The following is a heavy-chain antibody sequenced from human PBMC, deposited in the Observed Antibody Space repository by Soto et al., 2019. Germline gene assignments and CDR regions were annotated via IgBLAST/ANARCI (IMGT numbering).Heavy chain of an antibody. CDR1: GGYISSYY. D-gene: IGHD3-10*01. CDR3: ARHAANYYGSGSYHDMPFDY. CDR2: IYYSGST. V-gene: IGHV4-59*08. J-gene: IGHJ4*02. Sequence: SETLSLTCTVSGGYISSYYLSWIRQKTGKGLEWIGYIYYSGSTNYNPSLKSRVAISVDTSKNQFSLKLSSVTAADTAVYYCARHAANYYGSGSYHDMPFDYWGQGTLVTVSS.